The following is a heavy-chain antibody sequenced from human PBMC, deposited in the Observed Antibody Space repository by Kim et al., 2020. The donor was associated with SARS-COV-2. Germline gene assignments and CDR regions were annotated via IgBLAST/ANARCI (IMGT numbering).Heavy chain of an antibody. D-gene: IGHD6-19*01. Sequence: SLKSRVTLSVDTSKNQFSLKLSSVTAADTAVYYCARDHAIAVAGTGWFDPWGQGTLVTVSS. J-gene: IGHJ5*02. CDR3: ARDHAIAVAGTGWFDP. V-gene: IGHV4-31*02.